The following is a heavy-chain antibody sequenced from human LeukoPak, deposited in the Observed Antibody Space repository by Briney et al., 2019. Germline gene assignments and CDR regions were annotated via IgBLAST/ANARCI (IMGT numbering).Heavy chain of an antibody. J-gene: IGHJ4*02. Sequence: GGSLRLSCAASGFTVSTYIMALVRQAPGKGLEWVSLIYSGGTTYYADSLKGRFAISRDNSKNTLYLHMNILRDEETPVYYCARGPSYTSGLDYWGQGGLVS. CDR2: IYSGGTT. CDR1: GFTVSTYI. D-gene: IGHD6-19*01. CDR3: ARGPSYTSGLDY. V-gene: IGHV3-66*01.